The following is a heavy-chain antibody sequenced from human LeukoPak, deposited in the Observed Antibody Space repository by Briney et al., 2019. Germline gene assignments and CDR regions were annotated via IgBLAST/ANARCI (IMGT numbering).Heavy chain of an antibody. J-gene: IGHJ4*02. Sequence: SETLSLTCTVSGGSISSSSYYWGWIRQPPGKGLEWIGSIYYSGSTYYNPSLKSRVTISVDTSKNQFSLKLSSVTAADTAVYYCARTQRLYSSSWRDYWGQGTLVTVSS. V-gene: IGHV4-39*07. D-gene: IGHD6-13*01. CDR3: ARTQRLYSSSWRDY. CDR2: IYYSGST. CDR1: GGSISSSSYY.